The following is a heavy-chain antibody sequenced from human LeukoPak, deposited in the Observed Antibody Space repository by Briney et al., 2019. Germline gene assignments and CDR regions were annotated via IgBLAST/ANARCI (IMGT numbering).Heavy chain of an antibody. V-gene: IGHV3-64*01. D-gene: IGHD6-19*01. CDR2: ISSNGGST. Sequence: GGSLRLSCAASGFTFSSYAMHWVRQAPGKGLEYVSAISSNGGSTYYANSLKGRFTISRDNSKNTLYLQMGSLRAEDMAVYYCARLYSSGWDLDYWGQGTLVTVSS. CDR1: GFTFSSYA. J-gene: IGHJ4*02. CDR3: ARLYSSGWDLDY.